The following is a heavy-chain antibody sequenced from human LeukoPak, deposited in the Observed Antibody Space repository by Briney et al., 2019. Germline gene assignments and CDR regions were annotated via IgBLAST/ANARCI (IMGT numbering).Heavy chain of an antibody. CDR3: ARRGGTGRAFDY. CDR1: GASISGGTYY. D-gene: IGHD1-26*01. Sequence: PSETLSLTCSVSGASISGGTYYWGWIRQPPGKGLEWIGSIYYTGSTYDNPSLKSRVTISVDTSKNQFSLKLSSVTAADTAVYYCARRGGTGRAFDYWGQGTLVTVSS. CDR2: IYYTGST. J-gene: IGHJ4*02. V-gene: IGHV4-39*01.